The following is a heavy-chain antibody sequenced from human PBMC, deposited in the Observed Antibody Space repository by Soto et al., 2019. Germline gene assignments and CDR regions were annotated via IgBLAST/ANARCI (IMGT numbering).Heavy chain of an antibody. CDR3: ERSGAYQETVLMVYGDFDY. Sequence: QVQLVQSGAEVKKPGASVKVSCKTSGYTFSNNDINWVRQAPGQGLEWMGWLSPQNDGTRSAQKFQGRLTMTSDTSISTAYMELSSLRSEVSAVYYCERSGAYQETVLMVYGDFDYWGQGTLVTVSS. J-gene: IGHJ4*02. D-gene: IGHD2-8*01. CDR1: GYTFSNND. V-gene: IGHV1-8*01. CDR2: LSPQNDGT.